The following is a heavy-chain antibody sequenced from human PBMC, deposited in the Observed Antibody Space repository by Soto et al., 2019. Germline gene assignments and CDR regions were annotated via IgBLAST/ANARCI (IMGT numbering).Heavy chain of an antibody. J-gene: IGHJ6*02. CDR2: IYSGGST. D-gene: IGHD3-3*01. V-gene: IGHV3-53*01. CDR3: ARDRARITIFGVVMYGMDV. Sequence: SLRLSCAASGFTVSSNYMSWVRQAPGKGLEWVSVIYSGGSTYYADSVKGRFTISRDNSKNTLYLQMNSLRAEDTAVYYCARDRARITIFGVVMYGMDVWGQGTTVTVSS. CDR1: GFTVSSNY.